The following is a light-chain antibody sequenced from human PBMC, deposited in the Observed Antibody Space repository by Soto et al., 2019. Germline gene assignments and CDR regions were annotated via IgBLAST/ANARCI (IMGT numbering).Light chain of an antibody. J-gene: IGKJ1*01. CDR2: GAS. Sequence: EIVMTQSPATLSVSPGERATLSCRASQSVSSNLAWYQQKPGQAPRLLIYGASTRATGIPARFSGSGSGTEFTLTISSLQSEDFAVYYCHQYNNWPPSWTFGQGTKMEIK. CDR3: HQYNNWPPSWT. CDR1: QSVSSN. V-gene: IGKV3-15*01.